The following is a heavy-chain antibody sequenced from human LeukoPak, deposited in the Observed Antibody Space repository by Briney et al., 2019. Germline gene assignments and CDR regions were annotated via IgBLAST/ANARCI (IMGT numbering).Heavy chain of an antibody. J-gene: IGHJ4*02. Sequence: GRSLRLSCAASGFTFSSYAMHWVRQAPGKGLEWVAVISYDGSNKYYADSVKGRFTISRDSSKNTLYLQMNSLRAEDTAVYYCARPHYDILTGLWYFDYWGQGTLVTVSS. CDR2: ISYDGSNK. V-gene: IGHV3-30*04. D-gene: IGHD3-9*01. CDR3: ARPHYDILTGLWYFDY. CDR1: GFTFSSYA.